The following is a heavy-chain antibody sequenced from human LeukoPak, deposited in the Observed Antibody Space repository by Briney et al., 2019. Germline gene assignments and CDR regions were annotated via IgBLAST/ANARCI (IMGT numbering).Heavy chain of an antibody. V-gene: IGHV4-61*02. CDR2: IYTSGST. CDR3: ARDPYCSGGSCYSY. J-gene: IGHJ4*02. CDR1: GGSISSGSYY. D-gene: IGHD2-15*01. Sequence: SETLSLTRTVSGGSISSGSYYWSWIRQPAGKGLEWIGRIYTSGSTNYNPSLKSRVTMSVDTSKNQFSLRLSSVTATDTAVYYCARDPYCSGGSCYSYWGQGTLVTVSS.